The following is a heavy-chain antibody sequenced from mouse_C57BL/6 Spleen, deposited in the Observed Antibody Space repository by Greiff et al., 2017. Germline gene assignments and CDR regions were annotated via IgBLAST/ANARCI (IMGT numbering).Heavy chain of an antibody. V-gene: IGHV1-61*01. J-gene: IGHJ1*03. CDR1: GYTFTSYW. D-gene: IGHD3-2*02. Sequence: QVQLQQPGAELVRPGSSVKLSCKASGYTFTSYWMDWVKQRPGQGLEWIGNIYPSDSETHYNQKFKDKATLTVDKSSSTAYTQLSSLTSEDSAVYYCARTAQATDWYFDVWGTGTTVTVSS. CDR2: IYPSDSET. CDR3: ARTAQATDWYFDV.